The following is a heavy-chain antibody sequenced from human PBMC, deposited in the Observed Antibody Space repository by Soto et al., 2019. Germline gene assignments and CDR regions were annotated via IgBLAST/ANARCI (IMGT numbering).Heavy chain of an antibody. Sequence: QVQLVQSGAEEKKPGASVKVSCKASGYSFTSYAMHWVRQAPGQRLEWMGWINAGNGNTKYSQKFQGRVTITRDTSASTAYMALSSLRSEDTAVYYSARSIVVVTALDYWGQGTLVTVSS. CDR3: ARSIVVVTALDY. D-gene: IGHD2-21*02. CDR2: INAGNGNT. CDR1: GYSFTSYA. V-gene: IGHV1-3*05. J-gene: IGHJ4*02.